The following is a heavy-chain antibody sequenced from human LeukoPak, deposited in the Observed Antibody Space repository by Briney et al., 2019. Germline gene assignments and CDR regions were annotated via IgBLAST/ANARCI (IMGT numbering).Heavy chain of an antibody. D-gene: IGHD6-13*01. Sequence: GGSLRLSCAASGFTFSSYAMDWVRQAPGKGLEWVAFIRSDGSNKYYADSVKGRFTISRDNSKNTLYLQMNSLRAEDTAVYHCANFKAAAADYWGQGTLVTVSS. CDR3: ANFKAAAADY. V-gene: IGHV3-30*02. J-gene: IGHJ4*02. CDR2: IRSDGSNK. CDR1: GFTFSSYA.